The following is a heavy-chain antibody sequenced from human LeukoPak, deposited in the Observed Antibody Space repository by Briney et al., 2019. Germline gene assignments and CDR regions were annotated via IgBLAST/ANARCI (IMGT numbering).Heavy chain of an antibody. CDR1: GFTLRNYW. CDR3: ARGGGYTYEAFDY. CDR2: INSDGSST. J-gene: IGHJ4*02. Sequence: GGSLRLSCAASGFTLRNYWMHWVRQAPGKGLVWVSRINSDGSSTSYADSMKGRFTISRDNAKNTLFLQMNSLRAEDTAVYYCARGGGYTYEAFDYWGQGTLVTVSS. D-gene: IGHD5-18*01. V-gene: IGHV3-74*01.